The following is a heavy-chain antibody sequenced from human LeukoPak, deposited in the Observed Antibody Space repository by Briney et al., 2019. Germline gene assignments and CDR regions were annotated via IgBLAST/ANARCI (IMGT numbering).Heavy chain of an antibody. J-gene: IGHJ1*01. V-gene: IGHV3-23*01. CDR2: ISGSAGST. Sequence: PGGSLRLSCAASGFTFSSYAMSWVRQAPGKGLEWVSAISGSAGSTYYADSVKGRFTISRDNSKNTLYLQMNSLRAEDTALYYCAKATSSTRGAGGYFQHWGQGTLVTVSS. CDR3: AKATSSTRGAGGYFQH. D-gene: IGHD2-2*01. CDR1: GFTFSSYA.